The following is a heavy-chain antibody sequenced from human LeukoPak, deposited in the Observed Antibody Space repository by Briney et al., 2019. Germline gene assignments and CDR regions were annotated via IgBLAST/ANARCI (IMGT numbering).Heavy chain of an antibody. Sequence: ASVKVSCKASGYTFTGYNMHWVRQAPGQGLEWMGRINPNSGGTNYAQKFQGRVTMTRDTSISTAYMELSRLRSDDTAVYYCASLRDGYNFDYYYMDVWGKGTTVTVSS. J-gene: IGHJ6*03. CDR1: GYTFTGYN. D-gene: IGHD5-24*01. CDR3: ASLRDGYNFDYYYMDV. CDR2: INPNSGGT. V-gene: IGHV1-2*06.